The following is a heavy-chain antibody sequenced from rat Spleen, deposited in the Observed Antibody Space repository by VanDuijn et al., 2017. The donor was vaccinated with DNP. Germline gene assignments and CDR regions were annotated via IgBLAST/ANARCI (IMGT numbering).Heavy chain of an antibody. CDR2: ITYDGSNT. Sequence: EVQLVESGGDLVQPGRSLTLSCAASGFTFSDYAMAWVRQAPKKGLEWVATITYDGSNTYYRDSVKGRFTISRDNAENTVYLQMNSLRSEDTATYYCAKEGYPYYFDYWGQGVMVTVSS. CDR1: GFTFSDYA. D-gene: IGHD2-2*01. CDR3: AKEGYPYYFDY. V-gene: IGHV5-17*01. J-gene: IGHJ2*01.